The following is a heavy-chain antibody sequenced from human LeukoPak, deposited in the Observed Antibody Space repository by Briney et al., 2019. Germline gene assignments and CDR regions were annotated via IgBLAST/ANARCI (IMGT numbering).Heavy chain of an antibody. V-gene: IGHV4-39*01. Sequence: PSETLSLTCTVSGGPISSSSYSWGWIRQPPGKGLEWIGSIYYSGSTYYNPSLKSRVTISVDTSKTQFSLKLTSVTAADTAVYYCARGRAAAGQYYFDYWGQGTLVTVSS. J-gene: IGHJ4*02. CDR3: ARGRAAAGQYYFDY. CDR1: GGPISSSSYS. D-gene: IGHD6-13*01. CDR2: IYYSGST.